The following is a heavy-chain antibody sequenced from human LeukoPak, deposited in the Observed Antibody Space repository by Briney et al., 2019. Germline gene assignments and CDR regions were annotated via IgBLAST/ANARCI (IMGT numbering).Heavy chain of an antibody. Sequence: RPSETLSLTCTVSGGSIDGHYWSWIRQPAGKGLEWIGRIYSSGSTHYNPSLKNRVTMSVDTSKKQFSVRLSSVTAADTAVYYCARDRNGDGATYFSYWGQGTLVTVSS. CDR2: IYSSGST. V-gene: IGHV4-4*07. D-gene: IGHD4/OR15-4a*01. CDR3: ARDRNGDGATYFSY. CDR1: GGSIDGHY. J-gene: IGHJ4*02.